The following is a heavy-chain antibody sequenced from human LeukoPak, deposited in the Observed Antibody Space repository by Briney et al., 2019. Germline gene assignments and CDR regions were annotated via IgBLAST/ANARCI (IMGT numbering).Heavy chain of an antibody. V-gene: IGHV3-30*18. CDR1: GFTFSSYG. D-gene: IGHD2-21*02. CDR3: AKVYCGGDCYKTHHFDY. Sequence: PGRSLRLSCAASGFTFSSYGMHWVRQAPGKGLEWVAVISYDGSNKYYAGSVKGRFTTSRDNSKNTLYLQMNSLRAEDTAVYYCAKVYCGGDCYKTHHFDYWGQGTLVTVSS. CDR2: ISYDGSNK. J-gene: IGHJ4*02.